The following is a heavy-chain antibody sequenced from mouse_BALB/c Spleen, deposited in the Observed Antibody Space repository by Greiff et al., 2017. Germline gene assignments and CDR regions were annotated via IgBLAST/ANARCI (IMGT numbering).Heavy chain of an antibody. CDR1: GFSLTNYG. D-gene: IGHD2-4*01. V-gene: IGHV2-9*02. CDR2: IWAGGST. CDR3: ARPYDYGPYYAMDY. J-gene: IGHJ4*01. Sequence: VQLQQSGPGLVAPSQSLSITCTVSGFSLTNYGVHWVRQPPGKGLEWLGVIWAGGSTNYNSALMSRLSISKDNSKSQVFLKMNSLQTDDTAMYYCARPYDYGPYYAMDYWGQGTSVTVSS.